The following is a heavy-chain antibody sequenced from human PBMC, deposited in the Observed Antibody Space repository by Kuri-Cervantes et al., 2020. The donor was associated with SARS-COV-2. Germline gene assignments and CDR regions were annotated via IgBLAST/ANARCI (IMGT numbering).Heavy chain of an antibody. D-gene: IGHD2-2*01. CDR2: IKSKTDGGTT. V-gene: IGHV3-15*01. CDR3: TTGKYCSSTSCTYYYYYYMDV. J-gene: IGHJ6*03. Sequence: LSLTCAASGFTFSNAWMSWVRQAPGKGLEWVGRIKSKTDGGTTGYAAPVKGRFTISRDDSKNTLYLQMNSLKTEDTAVYYCTTGKYCSSTSCTYYYYYYMDVWGKGTTVTVSS. CDR1: GFTFSNAW.